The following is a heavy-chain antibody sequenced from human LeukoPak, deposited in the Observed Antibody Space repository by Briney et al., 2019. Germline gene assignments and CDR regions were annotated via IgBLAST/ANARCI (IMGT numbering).Heavy chain of an antibody. J-gene: IGHJ4*02. D-gene: IGHD2-2*01. V-gene: IGHV1-58*01. CDR3: ASDPPYTSSSAW. Sequence: SVTVSCKASGFTFNSTAVQWVRQARGQRLEWIGWILVGSGNTNYAQMFQERVTLTWDVSTSTAYMVLSSLRSEDTAIYYCASDPPYTSSSAWWGQGTLVTVSS. CDR1: GFTFNSTA. CDR2: ILVGSGNT.